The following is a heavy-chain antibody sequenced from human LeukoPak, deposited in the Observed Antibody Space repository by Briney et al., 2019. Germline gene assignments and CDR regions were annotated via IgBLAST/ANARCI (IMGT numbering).Heavy chain of an antibody. V-gene: IGHV1-8*01. D-gene: IGHD3-10*01. J-gene: IGHJ1*01. CDR3: ARGHGALLWFGETEYFQH. CDR1: GYTFTSYD. Sequence: ASVKVSCKASGYTFTSYDINWVRQATGQGLEWMGWMNPNSGNTGYAQKFQGRVTMTRNTSISTAYMELSSLRPEDTAVYYCARGHGALLWFGETEYFQHWGQGTLVTVS. CDR2: MNPNSGNT.